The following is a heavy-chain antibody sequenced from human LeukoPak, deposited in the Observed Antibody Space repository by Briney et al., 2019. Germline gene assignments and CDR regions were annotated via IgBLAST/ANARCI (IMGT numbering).Heavy chain of an antibody. V-gene: IGHV4-59*01. Sequence: SETLSLTCTVSGGSISSYYWSWIRQPPGEGLEWIGYIYDSGSTNYNPSLKSRVTISVDTSTNQFSLKLSSETAADTAVYYCARGGSGYDSFYYYGMDVWGQGTTVTVSS. J-gene: IGHJ6*02. CDR1: GGSISSYY. CDR2: IYDSGST. CDR3: ARGGSGYDSFYYYGMDV. D-gene: IGHD5-12*01.